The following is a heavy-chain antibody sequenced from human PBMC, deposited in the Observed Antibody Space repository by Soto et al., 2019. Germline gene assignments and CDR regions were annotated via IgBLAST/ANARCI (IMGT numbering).Heavy chain of an antibody. V-gene: IGHV4-59*12. Sequence: SETLSLTCTVSGGSISSYYWSWIRQPPGKGLEWIGYIYYSGSTNYNPSLKSRVTISVDTSKNQFSLRLSSVTAADTAVYYCARDSGTYLYYFDYWGQGTLVTVSS. J-gene: IGHJ4*02. CDR2: IYYSGST. D-gene: IGHD1-26*01. CDR1: GGSISSYY. CDR3: ARDSGTYLYYFDY.